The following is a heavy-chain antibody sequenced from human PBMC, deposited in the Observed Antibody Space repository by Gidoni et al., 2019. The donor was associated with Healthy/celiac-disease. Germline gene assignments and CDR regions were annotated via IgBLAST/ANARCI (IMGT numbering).Heavy chain of an antibody. CDR3: AKGAGYCSSTSCLNYYMDV. Sequence: EVQLVESGGGLVQPGRSLRLSCAASGFTFDAYAMHWVRQAPGKGLEWVSGISWNSGSIGDADSVKGRFTISRDNAKNSLYLQMNSLRAEDTALYYCAKGAGYCSSTSCLNYYMDVWGKGTTVTVSS. D-gene: IGHD2-2*01. J-gene: IGHJ6*03. CDR1: GFTFDAYA. CDR2: ISWNSGSI. V-gene: IGHV3-9*01.